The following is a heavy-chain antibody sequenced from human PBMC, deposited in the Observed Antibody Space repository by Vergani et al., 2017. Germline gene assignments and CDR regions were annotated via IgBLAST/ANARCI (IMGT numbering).Heavy chain of an antibody. V-gene: IGHV3-7*03. D-gene: IGHD3-3*01. Sequence: EVQLVESGGGLVQPGGSLRLSCAASGFTFSSYWMSWVRQAPGKGLEWVANIKQDGSEKYYVDSVKGRFTFSRDNAKNSLYLQMNSLRAEDTAVYYCAGKEWLLKVEAFDIWGQGTMVTVSS. CDR2: IKQDGSEK. CDR1: GFTFSSYW. J-gene: IGHJ3*02. CDR3: AGKEWLLKVEAFDI.